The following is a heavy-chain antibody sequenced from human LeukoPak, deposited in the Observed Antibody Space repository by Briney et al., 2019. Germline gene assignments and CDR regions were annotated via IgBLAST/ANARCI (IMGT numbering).Heavy chain of an antibody. V-gene: IGHV3-7*01. Sequence: PGGSLRLSYAASGFTFSSYWMSWVRQAPGKGLEWVANIKEDGSEKYYVDSVKGRFTISRDNAKNSLYLQMNSLRAEDTAVYYCAKEGGLRRLLDYWGQGTLVTVSS. CDR3: AKEGGLRRLLDY. CDR2: IKEDGSEK. J-gene: IGHJ4*02. CDR1: GFTFSSYW. D-gene: IGHD4-17*01.